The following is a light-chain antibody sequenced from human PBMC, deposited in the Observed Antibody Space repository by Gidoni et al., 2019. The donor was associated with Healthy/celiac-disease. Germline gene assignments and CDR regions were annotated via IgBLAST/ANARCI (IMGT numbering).Light chain of an antibody. Sequence: QSVLTLPPSVSAAPRHRLTISCPGSSSNIGNNALTWYQQLPGKPHKLLFYYDDLLPSGVSDRFSGSKSGTSASLAISGLQSEDEADYYCAAWDDSLNGWVFGGGTKLTVL. CDR1: SSNIGNNA. J-gene: IGLJ3*02. V-gene: IGLV1-36*01. CDR2: YDD. CDR3: AAWDDSLNGWV.